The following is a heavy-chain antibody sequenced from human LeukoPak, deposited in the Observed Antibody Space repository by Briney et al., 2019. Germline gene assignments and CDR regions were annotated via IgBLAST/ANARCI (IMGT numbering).Heavy chain of an antibody. CDR2: IYASGST. CDR3: ARGAYPDYFDY. J-gene: IGHJ4*02. V-gene: IGHV4-61*02. Sequence: SETLSLTCTVSGGSISSGNYYWSWIRQPAGKGLEWIGRIYASGSTNYNPSLKSRVTISVDTSKNQFSLKLRSVTAADTAVYYCARGAYPDYFDYWGQGTLVTVSS. CDR1: GGSISSGNYY.